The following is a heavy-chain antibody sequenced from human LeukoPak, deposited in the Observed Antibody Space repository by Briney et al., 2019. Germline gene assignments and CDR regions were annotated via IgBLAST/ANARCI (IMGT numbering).Heavy chain of an antibody. V-gene: IGHV3-7*01. J-gene: IGHJ4*02. Sequence: GGSLRLSCVASGFTFSSYWMTWVRQAPGKGLEWLANIKEDGSIQYYLDSVRGRFTISRDNAQNSLYLQMNSLRAEDTAVYYCARVDGDYSEYWGQGTLVTVSS. CDR3: ARVDGDYSEY. CDR1: GFTFSSYW. CDR2: IKEDGSIQ. D-gene: IGHD4-17*01.